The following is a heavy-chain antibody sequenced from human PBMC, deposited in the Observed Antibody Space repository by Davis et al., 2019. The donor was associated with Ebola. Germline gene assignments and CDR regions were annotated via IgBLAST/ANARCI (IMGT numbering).Heavy chain of an antibody. Sequence: GESLKISCKGSGNSFTSFWIGWVRQMPGKGLEWMGLIYTGDSDTRYSPSFRGQVTISADKSITTAYLQWSGLRASDTAMYYCASLRRTITGMDDDFDIWGQGTMVTVSS. V-gene: IGHV5-51*01. D-gene: IGHD1-20*01. CDR3: ASLRRTITGMDDDFDI. J-gene: IGHJ3*02. CDR2: IYTGDSDT. CDR1: GNSFTSFW.